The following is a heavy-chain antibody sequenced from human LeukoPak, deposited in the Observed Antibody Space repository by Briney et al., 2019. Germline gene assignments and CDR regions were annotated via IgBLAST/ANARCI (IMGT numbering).Heavy chain of an antibody. V-gene: IGHV3-11*01. CDR2: ISSSGSTI. Sequence: PGGCVRLSCAASGSTFSNYYMSWMRQAPGKGLEWVSYISSSGSTIYYADSVKGRFTISRENAKNSLYLQMNSLRAGDTAVYYCARCLHYFDSSGYPDYWGQGTLVTVSS. CDR3: ARCLHYFDSSGYPDY. CDR1: GSTFSNYY. D-gene: IGHD3-22*01. J-gene: IGHJ4*02.